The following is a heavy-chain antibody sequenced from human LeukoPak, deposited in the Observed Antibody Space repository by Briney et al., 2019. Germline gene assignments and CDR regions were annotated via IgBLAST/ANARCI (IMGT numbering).Heavy chain of an antibody. D-gene: IGHD1-26*01. CDR3: ARGEWELPY. Sequence: SETLSLTCTVSGGSISNYYWSWIRQPPGKGLEWIGCVYYSGSTNYNPSLKSRVTISVDTSKNQFSLKLSSVTAADTAVYYCARGEWELPYWGKGTLVTVSS. J-gene: IGHJ4*02. CDR1: GGSISNYY. V-gene: IGHV4-59*08. CDR2: VYYSGST.